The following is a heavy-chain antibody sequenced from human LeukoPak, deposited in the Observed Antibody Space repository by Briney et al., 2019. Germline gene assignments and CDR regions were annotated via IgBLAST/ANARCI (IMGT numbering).Heavy chain of an antibody. V-gene: IGHV3-23*01. Sequence: PGGSLRLSCAASGFTFSSYAMNWGRPAPGKGLEGVSGISGSGGTTYYADSVKGRFTISRDNSQNTVYLQMNRLRAQDTAVYYCAKEMFSPWLVYGYFDYWGQGTLVTVSS. CDR2: ISGSGGTT. CDR1: GFTFSSYA. J-gene: IGHJ4*02. CDR3: AKEMFSPWLVYGYFDY. D-gene: IGHD6-19*01.